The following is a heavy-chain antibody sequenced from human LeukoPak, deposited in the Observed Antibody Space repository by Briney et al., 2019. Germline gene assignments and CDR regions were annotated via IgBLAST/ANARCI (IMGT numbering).Heavy chain of an antibody. J-gene: IGHJ4*02. V-gene: IGHV3-23*01. Sequence: GGSLRLSCAASGFTFCSYAMSWVRQAPGKGLEWVSAISGSGGSTYYADSVKGRFTISRDNSKNTLYLQMNSLKAEDTAVYYCAKDQSPRVVTMVRGVIITPFDYWGQGTLVTVSS. D-gene: IGHD3-10*01. CDR2: ISGSGGST. CDR1: GFTFCSYA. CDR3: AKDQSPRVVTMVRGVIITPFDY.